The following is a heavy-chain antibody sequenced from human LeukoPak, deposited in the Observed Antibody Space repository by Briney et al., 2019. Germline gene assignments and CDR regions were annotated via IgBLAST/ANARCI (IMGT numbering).Heavy chain of an antibody. J-gene: IGHJ5*02. CDR2: IYTSGST. V-gene: IGHV4-61*02. D-gene: IGHD5-18*01. CDR1: GGSISSGSYY. Sequence: PPQTLSLTCTVSGGSISSGSYYWSWIRQPAGKGLEWIGRIYTSGSTNYNPSLKSRVTISVDTSKNQFSLKLSSVTAADTAVYYCAREGYSYGSNWFDPWGQGTLVTVSS. CDR3: AREGYSYGSNWFDP.